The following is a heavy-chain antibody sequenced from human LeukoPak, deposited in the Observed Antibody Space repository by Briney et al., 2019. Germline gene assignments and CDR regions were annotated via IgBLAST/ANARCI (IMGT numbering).Heavy chain of an antibody. V-gene: IGHV3-11*04. Sequence: GGSLRLSCTASRFTISDSWMTWVRQAPGKGLEWVSYISSSGSTIYYADSVKGRFTISRDNAKNSLYLQMNSLRAEDTAVYYCARDFWSGSQFSYYYYMDVWGKGTTVTVSS. CDR2: ISSSGSTI. J-gene: IGHJ6*03. D-gene: IGHD3-3*01. CDR3: ARDFWSGSQFSYYYYMDV. CDR1: RFTISDSW.